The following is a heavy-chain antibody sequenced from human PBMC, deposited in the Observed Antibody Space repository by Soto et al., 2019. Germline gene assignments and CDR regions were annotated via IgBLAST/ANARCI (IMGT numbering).Heavy chain of an antibody. V-gene: IGHV4-59*12. CDR3: ARVPAMGGVISHWFDR. CDR2: IYYNGNT. D-gene: IGHD3-16*02. Sequence: PSETLSLTCTVSNGSISPYYWSWIRQPPGKGLEWIGYIYYNGNTKYNPSLKSRVTISLGTSKNEFSLRLTSVTAADTAVYFCARVPAMGGVISHWFDRWGPGTLVTVSS. CDR1: NGSISPYY. J-gene: IGHJ5*02.